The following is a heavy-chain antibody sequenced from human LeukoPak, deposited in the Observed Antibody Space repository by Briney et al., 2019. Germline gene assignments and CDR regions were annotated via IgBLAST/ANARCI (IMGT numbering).Heavy chain of an antibody. V-gene: IGHV1-2*06. CDR3: ARDYYDSSGYSDYFDY. D-gene: IGHD3-22*01. Sequence: ASVKVSCKASGYTFTGYYMHWVRQATGQGLEWMGRINPNSGGTNYAQKFQGRVTMTRDTSISTAYMELSRLRSDDTAVYYCARDYYDSSGYSDYFDYWGQGTLVTVSP. J-gene: IGHJ4*02. CDR2: INPNSGGT. CDR1: GYTFTGYY.